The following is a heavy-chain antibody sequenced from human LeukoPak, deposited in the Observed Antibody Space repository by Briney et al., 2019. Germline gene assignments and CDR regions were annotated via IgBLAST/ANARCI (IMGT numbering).Heavy chain of an antibody. CDR1: GFTVSSNY. D-gene: IGHD4-23*01. Sequence: PPGGSLRLSCAASGFTVSSNYMSWVRQAPGTGLEWVGRVRNKANSYTTEYAASVKGRFTISRDDSKNSLYLQMNSLKTEDTAVYYCTRDFDYGGANPLGYWGQGTLVTVSS. CDR2: VRNKANSYTT. CDR3: TRDFDYGGANPLGY. V-gene: IGHV3-72*01. J-gene: IGHJ4*02.